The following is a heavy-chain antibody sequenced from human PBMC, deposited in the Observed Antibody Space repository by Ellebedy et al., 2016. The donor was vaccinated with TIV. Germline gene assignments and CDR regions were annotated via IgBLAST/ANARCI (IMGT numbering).Heavy chain of an antibody. V-gene: IGHV3-53*01. CDR1: GFNVSSNY. Sequence: PGGSLRLSCAASGFNVSSNYITWVAQAQGKGREWVPVIYSGGSTNTADSVKGRFTISRDKSKNTLYRQLKSLRAEDTGVYYCARGKLMVYAYWGQGTLVTVSS. J-gene: IGHJ4*02. CDR2: IYSGGST. D-gene: IGHD2-8*01. CDR3: ARGKLMVYAY.